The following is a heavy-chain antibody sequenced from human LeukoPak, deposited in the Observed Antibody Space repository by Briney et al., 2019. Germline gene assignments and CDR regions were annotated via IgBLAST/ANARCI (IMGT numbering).Heavy chain of an antibody. Sequence: KPRGSLRLSCAASGFTFSSYSMNWVRQAPGKGLKWVSSISSSSSYIYYADSVKGRFTISRDNAKNSLYLQMNSLRAEDTALYYCARDKHTMVRGVTPFDYWGQGTLVTVSS. J-gene: IGHJ4*02. CDR3: ARDKHTMVRGVTPFDY. V-gene: IGHV3-21*04. D-gene: IGHD3-10*01. CDR1: GFTFSSYS. CDR2: ISSSSSYI.